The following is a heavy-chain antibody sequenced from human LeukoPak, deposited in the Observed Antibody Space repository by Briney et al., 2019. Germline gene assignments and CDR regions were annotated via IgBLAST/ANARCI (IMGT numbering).Heavy chain of an antibody. D-gene: IGHD2-15*01. CDR2: IYDSGST. CDR3: ARDSGYCSGGRCHHRRFDF. J-gene: IGHJ4*02. V-gene: IGHV4-59*01. CDR1: GGSISSYS. Sequence: SETLSLTCTVSGGSISSYSWSWIRQPPGKGLKWIGYIYDSGSTNYNPSLKSRVTISVDTSKNQFSLKLSSVTAADTAVYYCARDSGYCSGGRCHHRRFDFCGQGTLVTVSS.